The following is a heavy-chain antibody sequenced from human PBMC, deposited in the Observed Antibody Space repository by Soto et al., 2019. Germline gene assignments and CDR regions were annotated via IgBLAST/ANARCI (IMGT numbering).Heavy chain of an antibody. D-gene: IGHD6-13*01. V-gene: IGHV3-23*01. CDR1: GLTCSGSA. CDR2: ISGSGGST. Sequence: PGGSLRLSCAASGLTCSGSAGNWVRQAQGKGLEWVSAISGSGGSTYYADSVKGRFTISRDNSKNTLYLQMNSLRAEDTAVYYCAKDWGRGEQQLVPEYFDYSGQGTLVTVSS. J-gene: IGHJ4*02. CDR3: AKDWGRGEQQLVPEYFDY.